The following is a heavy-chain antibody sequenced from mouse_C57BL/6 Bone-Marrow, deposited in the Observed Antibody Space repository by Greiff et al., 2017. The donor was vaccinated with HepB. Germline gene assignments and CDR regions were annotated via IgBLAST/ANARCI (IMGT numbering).Heavy chain of an antibody. J-gene: IGHJ2*01. CDR2: IDPSDSYT. V-gene: IGHV1-69*01. CDR3: ARRGSFYYFDY. Sequence: QVQLQQPGAELVMPGASVKLSCKASGYTFTSYWMHWVKQRPGQGLEWIGEIDPSDSYTNYNQKFKGKSTLTVDKSYSTAYMQLSSLTSEDSAVYYCARRGSFYYFDYWGQGTTLTVSS. CDR1: GYTFTSYW.